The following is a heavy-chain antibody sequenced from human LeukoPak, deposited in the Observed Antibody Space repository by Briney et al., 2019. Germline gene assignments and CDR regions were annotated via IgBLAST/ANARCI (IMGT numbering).Heavy chain of an antibody. V-gene: IGHV4-61*02. CDR2: IYTSGST. D-gene: IGHD6-13*01. CDR1: GGSISSGIYY. CDR3: ARGPGIAAAGKGWFDP. J-gene: IGHJ5*02. Sequence: SQTLSLTCTVSGGSISSGIYYWSWIRQPAGKGLEWVGRIYTSGSTYYNPSLKSRVTISVDTSKNQFSLKLSSVTVADTAVYYCARGPGIAAAGKGWFDPWGQGTLVTVSS.